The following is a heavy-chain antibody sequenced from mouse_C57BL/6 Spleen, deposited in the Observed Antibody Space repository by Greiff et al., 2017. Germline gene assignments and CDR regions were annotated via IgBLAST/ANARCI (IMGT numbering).Heavy chain of an antibody. Sequence: LQESGPELVKPGASVKISCKASGYAFSSSWMNWVKQRPGKGLEWIGRIYPGDGDTNYNGKFKGKATLTADKSSSTAYMQLSSLTSEDSAVYFCARSDYYGSRDYWGQGTTLTVSS. V-gene: IGHV1-82*01. CDR3: ARSDYYGSRDY. D-gene: IGHD1-1*01. CDR2: IYPGDGDT. J-gene: IGHJ2*01. CDR1: GYAFSSSW.